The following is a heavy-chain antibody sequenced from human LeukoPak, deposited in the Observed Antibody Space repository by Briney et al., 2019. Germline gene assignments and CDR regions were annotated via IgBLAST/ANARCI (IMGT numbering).Heavy chain of an antibody. Sequence: GGSLRLSCAASGFTFSSYAMRWVRQAPGKGLEWVSAISGSGGSTYYADSVKGRFTISRDNSKNTLYLQMNSLRAEDTAVYYCAKPDRRGYSYGYDENDYWGQGTLVTVSS. CDR1: GFTFSSYA. J-gene: IGHJ4*02. CDR3: AKPDRRGYSYGYDENDY. CDR2: ISGSGGST. D-gene: IGHD5-18*01. V-gene: IGHV3-23*01.